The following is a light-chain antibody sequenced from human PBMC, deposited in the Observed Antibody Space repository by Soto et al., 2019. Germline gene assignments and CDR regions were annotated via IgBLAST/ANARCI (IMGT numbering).Light chain of an antibody. Sequence: DIQMTQSPSTLSASIGDTVTITCRASQSISNWLAWYQQRPGEVPSLLIHTASNLESGVSSRFNGSGSGTDFTLTVSTLQPDDSATYYCQQYNSYPLTFGGGTRVEIK. CDR3: QQYNSYPLT. CDR2: TAS. J-gene: IGKJ4*01. CDR1: QSISNW. V-gene: IGKV1-5*03.